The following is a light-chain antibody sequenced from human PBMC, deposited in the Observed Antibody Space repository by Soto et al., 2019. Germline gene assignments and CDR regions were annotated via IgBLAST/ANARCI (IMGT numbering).Light chain of an antibody. CDR3: QVWDSSSDHRRV. CDR2: YDS. V-gene: IGLV3-21*04. Sequence: SYELTQPPSGSVAPGKTARITCGGNNIGSKSVHWYQQKPGQAPVLVIYYDSDRPSGIPERFSGSNSGNTATLTISRVEAGDEADYYCQVWDSSSDHRRVFGGGTKLTVL. CDR1: NIGSKS. J-gene: IGLJ2*01.